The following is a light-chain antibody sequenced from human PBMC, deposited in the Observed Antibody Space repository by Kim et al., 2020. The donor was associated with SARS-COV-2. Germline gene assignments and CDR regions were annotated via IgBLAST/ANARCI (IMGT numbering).Light chain of an antibody. CDR1: NSNIGSNS. Sequence: QSVLTQPPSASGTPGQTVAISCSRSNSNIGSNSVNWYQLLPGTAPKLLIYSDNQRPSGVPDRFSGSKSGTSASLAVSGLQSEDESDYYCAAWDDSLNSVVFGGGTTLTVL. J-gene: IGLJ2*01. CDR3: AAWDDSLNSVV. CDR2: SDN. V-gene: IGLV1-44*01.